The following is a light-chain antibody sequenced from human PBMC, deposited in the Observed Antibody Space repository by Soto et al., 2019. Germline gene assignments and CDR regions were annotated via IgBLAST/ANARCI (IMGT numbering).Light chain of an antibody. CDR2: GAS. V-gene: IGKV3-20*01. CDR3: EQYGSSPER. J-gene: IGKJ1*01. CDR1: QSVTSTY. Sequence: EIVLTQSPGTLSLSTGERATLSCRASQSVTSTYLAWYQQKPGQAPSLLIYGASSRATGIPDRFSGSGSGTDFTLTISILEPEDFAVYYCEQYGSSPERFGQGTKVDIK.